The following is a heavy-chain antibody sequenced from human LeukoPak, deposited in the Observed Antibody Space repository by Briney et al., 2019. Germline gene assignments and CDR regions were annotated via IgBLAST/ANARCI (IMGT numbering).Heavy chain of an antibody. CDR3: ASIPYRYGPYYFDY. CDR1: GGSISSGDDY. Sequence: SQTLSLTCTVSGGSISSGDDYWSWVRQPPGKGLEWIGHIYYSGNTYYTPSLKSRVIISVDTSKNQFSLKLNSVTAADTAVYYCASIPYRYGPYYFDYWGQGTPVTVSS. CDR2: IYYSGNT. V-gene: IGHV4-30-4*01. D-gene: IGHD5-18*01. J-gene: IGHJ4*02.